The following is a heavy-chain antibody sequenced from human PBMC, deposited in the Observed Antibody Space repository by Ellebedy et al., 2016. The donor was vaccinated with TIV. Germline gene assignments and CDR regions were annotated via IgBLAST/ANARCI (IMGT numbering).Heavy chain of an antibody. CDR2: ISFDGNDK. V-gene: IGHV3-30*03. CDR1: GFTFRSYG. D-gene: IGHD3-16*01. J-gene: IGHJ4*02. Sequence: GGSLRLXXAASGFTFRSYGIHWVRQAPGKGLEWVAVISFDGNDKYYADSVEGRFTISRDNSKNTLFLQMNSLRAEDTAVYYCARAQGDAGGGDYFDYWGQGTLVTVSS. CDR3: ARAQGDAGGGDYFDY.